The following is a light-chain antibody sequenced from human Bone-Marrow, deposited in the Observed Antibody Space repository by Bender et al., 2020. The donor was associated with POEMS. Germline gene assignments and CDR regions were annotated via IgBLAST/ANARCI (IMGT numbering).Light chain of an antibody. Sequence: QSALTQPASVSGSRGQSITISCTGTSSDVGSYKLVSWCQHHPGKAPKVMIHVSNRFSDSKSGNTASLTISGLQAEDEADYHCCSYAGSSTWVFGGGTKVTVL. CDR3: CSYAGSSTWV. J-gene: IGLJ3*02. V-gene: IGLV2-23*01. CDR1: SSDVGSYKL.